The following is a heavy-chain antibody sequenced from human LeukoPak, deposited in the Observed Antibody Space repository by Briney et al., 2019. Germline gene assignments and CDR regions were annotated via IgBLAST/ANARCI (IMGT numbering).Heavy chain of an antibody. J-gene: IGHJ4*02. CDR3: ARDVPFKD. D-gene: IGHD3-10*02. CDR2: IYSGGST. V-gene: IGHV3-53*01. CDR1: GFTVSSNY. Sequence: PGGSLRLSCAASGFTVSSNYMSWVRQAPGKGLVWVSIIYSGGSTYHSDSVKGRFTTSRDNSRNTLYLQMNSLRAEDTAVYHCARDVPFKDWGQGTLVTVSS.